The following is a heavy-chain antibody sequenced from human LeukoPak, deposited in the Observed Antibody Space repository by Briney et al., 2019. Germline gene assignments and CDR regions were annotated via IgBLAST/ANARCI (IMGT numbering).Heavy chain of an antibody. CDR2: VHYSRST. CDR3: ARTYYGSGSLYYYYYYMDV. J-gene: IGHJ6*03. CDR1: GGSIRSYY. D-gene: IGHD3-10*01. V-gene: IGHV4-59*01. Sequence: SETLSLTCIVSGGSIRSYYWSWIRQPPGKGLEWIGYVHYSRSTNYNPSLKSRVTISVDTSKNQFSLKLSSVTAADAAVYYCARTYYGSGSLYYYYYYMDVWGKGTTVTVSS.